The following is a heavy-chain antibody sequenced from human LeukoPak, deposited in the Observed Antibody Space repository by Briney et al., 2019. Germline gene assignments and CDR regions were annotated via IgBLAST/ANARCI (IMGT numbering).Heavy chain of an antibody. J-gene: IGHJ4*02. Sequence: GGSRRLSCAASGFTFSSYAMSWVRQAPGKGLEWVSAISGSGGSTYYADSVKGRFTISRDNSKNTLYLQMNSLRAEDTAVYYCAKSPTIVVVPAANDYWGQGTLVTVSS. D-gene: IGHD2-2*01. CDR2: ISGSGGST. V-gene: IGHV3-23*01. CDR1: GFTFSSYA. CDR3: AKSPTIVVVPAANDY.